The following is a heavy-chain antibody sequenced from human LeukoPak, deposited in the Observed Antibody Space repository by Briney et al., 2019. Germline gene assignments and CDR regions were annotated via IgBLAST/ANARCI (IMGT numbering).Heavy chain of an antibody. CDR1: GFPFSSHT. V-gene: IGHV3-21*01. CDR2: ISSSSSHI. D-gene: IGHD2-15*01. J-gene: IGHJ6*02. Sequence: PGGSLTLSCAPSGFPFSSHTMNWVRQATGMGLECVSSISSSSSHIYHADSVTGRHTISRDNAKNSLYLQMNRLRAEDTAVYYCARDPTPRYCSGGSCYTHYGIDVWGQGTTVTVSS. CDR3: ARDPTPRYCSGGSCYTHYGIDV.